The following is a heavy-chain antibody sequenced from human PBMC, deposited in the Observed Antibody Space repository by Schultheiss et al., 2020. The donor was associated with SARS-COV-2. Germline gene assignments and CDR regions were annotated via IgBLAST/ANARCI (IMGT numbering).Heavy chain of an antibody. D-gene: IGHD3-10*01. V-gene: IGHV4-4*02. CDR3: AKGRMVRGVTRNWYFDL. CDR1: GGSISSSNW. Sequence: SETLSLTCAVSGGSISSSNWWSWVRQPPGKGLEWIGYIYYSGSTNYNPSLKSRVTISVDTSKNQFSLKLSSVTAADTAVYYCAKGRMVRGVTRNWYFDLWGRGTLVTVSS. J-gene: IGHJ2*01. CDR2: IYYSGST.